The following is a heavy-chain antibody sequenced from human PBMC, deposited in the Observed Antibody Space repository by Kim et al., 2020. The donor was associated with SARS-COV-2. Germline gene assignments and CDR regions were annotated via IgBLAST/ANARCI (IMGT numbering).Heavy chain of an antibody. D-gene: IGHD1-1*01. Sequence: GGSLRLSCVASGFTFTKNYMSWVRQAPGKGLEWVANILEGGNEKHYVDSVKGRFTISRDNVHNTSYLQMDSLRVDDTGVYYCVRVNAALENWGQGVLVTVSS. CDR3: VRVNAALEN. J-gene: IGHJ4*02. CDR2: ILEGGNEK. CDR1: GFTFTKNY. V-gene: IGHV3-7*01.